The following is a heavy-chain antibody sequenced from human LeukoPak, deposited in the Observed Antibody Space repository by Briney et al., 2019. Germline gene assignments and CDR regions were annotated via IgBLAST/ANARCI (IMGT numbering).Heavy chain of an antibody. J-gene: IGHJ4*02. D-gene: IGHD1-26*01. CDR2: INPSGGST. Sequence: APVKVSCKASGYTFTSYYMHWVRQAPGQGLEWMGIINPSGGSTSYAQKFQGRVTMTRDMSTSTAYMELRSLRSDDTAVYYCAGIGTWEPYFDYWGQGTLVTVSS. V-gene: IGHV1-46*01. CDR1: GYTFTSYY. CDR3: AGIGTWEPYFDY.